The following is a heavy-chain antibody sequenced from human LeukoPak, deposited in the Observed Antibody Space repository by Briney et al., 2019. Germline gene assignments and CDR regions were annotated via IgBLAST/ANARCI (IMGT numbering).Heavy chain of an antibody. V-gene: IGHV3-23*01. CDR1: GFTFNTYA. Sequence: GGSLRLSCAASGFTFNTYAMNWVRQAPGKGLEWVSDISGTGVGTYYADSVKGRFTISSDNSRNTLYLQMSSLRAEDTAVYYCARSGWSYNWFDPWGQGTLVTVSS. CDR3: ARSGWSYNWFDP. J-gene: IGHJ5*02. D-gene: IGHD6-19*01. CDR2: ISGTGVGT.